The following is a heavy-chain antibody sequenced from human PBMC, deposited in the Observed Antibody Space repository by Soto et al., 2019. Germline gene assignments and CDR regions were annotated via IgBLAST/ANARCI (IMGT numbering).Heavy chain of an antibody. Sequence: GSTLGNPTQTPTLTCTLSGFSLRPNGKCVSWIRQPPGKAREWLARIDWDDDKYYSTSLKTRLTISKATSKNQVVLTMTNMDPVDTATYYCARILIAAAGTPFDYWGQGTLVTVSS. CDR1: GFSLRPNGKC. CDR2: IDWDDDK. J-gene: IGHJ4*02. D-gene: IGHD6-13*01. CDR3: ARILIAAAGTPFDY. V-gene: IGHV2-70*11.